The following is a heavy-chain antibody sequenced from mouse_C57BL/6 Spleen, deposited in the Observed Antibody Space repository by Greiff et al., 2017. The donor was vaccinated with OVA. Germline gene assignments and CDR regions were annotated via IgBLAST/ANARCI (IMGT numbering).Heavy chain of an antibody. J-gene: IGHJ3*01. CDR2: IYPRDGST. V-gene: IGHV1-78*01. D-gene: IGHD2-4*01. Sequence: VHLVESDAELVKPGASVKISCKVSGYTFTDHTIHWMKQRPEQGLEWIGYIYPRDGSTKYNEKFKGKATLTADKSSSTAYMQLNSLTSEDSAVYFCAREEAYDYDGAWFAYWGQGTLVTVSA. CDR3: AREEAYDYDGAWFAY. CDR1: GYTFTDHT.